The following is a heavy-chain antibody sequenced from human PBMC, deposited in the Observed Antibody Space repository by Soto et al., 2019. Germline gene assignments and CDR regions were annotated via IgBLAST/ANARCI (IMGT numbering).Heavy chain of an antibody. CDR1: GGTFSSYA. J-gene: IGHJ6*02. D-gene: IGHD3-9*01. V-gene: IGHV1-69*13. CDR2: IIPIFGTA. CDR3: ARDDPGRYRDYYYGMDV. Sequence: GASVKVSCKASGGTFSSYAISWVRQAPGQGLEWMGGIIPIFGTANYAQKFQGRVTITADESTSTAYMELSSLRSEDTAVYYCARDDPGRYRDYYYGMDVWGQGTTVTVSS.